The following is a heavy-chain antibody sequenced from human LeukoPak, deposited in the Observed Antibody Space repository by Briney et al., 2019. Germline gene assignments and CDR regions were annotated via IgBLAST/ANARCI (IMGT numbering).Heavy chain of an antibody. CDR3: ATFVYYFDTSGYDIGYFQN. V-gene: IGHV1-46*01. J-gene: IGHJ1*01. CDR2: INPSGGST. CDR1: GYTFTSYY. Sequence: ASVKVSCKASGYTFTSYYMHWVRQAPGQGLEWMGIINPSGGSTSYAQKFQGRVTMTRDTSTSTAYMELSSLRSEDTAVYYCATFVYYFDTSGYDIGYFQNWGQGTLVTVSS. D-gene: IGHD3-22*01.